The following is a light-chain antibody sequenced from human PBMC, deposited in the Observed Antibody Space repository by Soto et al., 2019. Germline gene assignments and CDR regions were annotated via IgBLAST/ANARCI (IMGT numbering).Light chain of an antibody. CDR1: QSISSY. V-gene: IGKV1-5*03. J-gene: IGKJ1*01. Sequence: DIQLTPSPSSLSSSVGYRFTITCSASQSISSYLNWYQQKPGKAPKLLMYKASSLQSGVPSRFSGSGSGTEFTLTISSLQPDDFATYYCQQYNSYWTFGQGTKVDIK. CDR2: KAS. CDR3: QQYNSYWT.